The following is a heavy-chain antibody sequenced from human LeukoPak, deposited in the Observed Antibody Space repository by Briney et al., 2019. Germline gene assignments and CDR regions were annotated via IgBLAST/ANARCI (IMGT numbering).Heavy chain of an antibody. V-gene: IGHV4-30-4*01. J-gene: IGHJ4*02. CDR3: AREGNSTPEN. Sequence: PSETLSLTCTVSGGSISSGDYYWSWIRQPPGKGLEWLGYIYYSGRTYYNPSLKSRVTISVDTSKNQFSLKLSSVTAADTAVYYCAREGNSTPENWGQGTLVTVSS. CDR1: GGSISSGDYY. CDR2: IYYSGRT. D-gene: IGHD1-14*01.